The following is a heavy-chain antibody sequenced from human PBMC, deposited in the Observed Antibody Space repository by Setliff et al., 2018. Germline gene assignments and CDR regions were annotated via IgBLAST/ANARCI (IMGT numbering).Heavy chain of an antibody. V-gene: IGHV7-4-1*02. CDR2: INTNSGNP. J-gene: IGHJ6*03. D-gene: IGHD3-10*01. Sequence: ASVKVSCKASGYTITNFGLNWVRQAPGQGPEWMGWINTNSGNPTYAQGFTGRFVFSLDTSVSTAYLQISSLKAEDTAIYYCARATRFGTIKYRGDYYMDVWGKGTTVTVSS. CDR3: ARATRFGTIKYRGDYYMDV. CDR1: GYTITNFG.